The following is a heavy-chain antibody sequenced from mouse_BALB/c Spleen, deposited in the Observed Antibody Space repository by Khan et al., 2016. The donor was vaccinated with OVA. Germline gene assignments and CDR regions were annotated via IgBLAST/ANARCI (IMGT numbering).Heavy chain of an antibody. CDR2: IDPSDSET. V-gene: IGHV1-52*01. Sequence: QVQLQQPGAELVRPGASVKLSCEASGYTFTSYWMNWVKQSPEQGLEWIGRIDPSDSETHYNQNFKDKAILTVDKSSSTAYMQLSSLTSEDSAVYYGARNPFAYWGQGTLVTVSA. J-gene: IGHJ3*01. CDR3: ARNPFAY. CDR1: GYTFTSYW.